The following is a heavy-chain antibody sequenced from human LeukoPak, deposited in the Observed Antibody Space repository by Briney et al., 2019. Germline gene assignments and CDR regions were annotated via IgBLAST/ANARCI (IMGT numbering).Heavy chain of an antibody. CDR1: GGTFSSYA. V-gene: IGHV1-69*13. CDR3: ASANFDQGFWY. CDR2: IIPIFGTA. D-gene: IGHD3-9*01. Sequence: ASVKVSCKGSGGTFSSYAISWVRQAPGQGLEWMGGIIPIFGTANYAQKFQGRVTITADESTSTAYMELSSLRSEDTAVYYCASANFDQGFWYWGQGTLVTVSS. J-gene: IGHJ4*02.